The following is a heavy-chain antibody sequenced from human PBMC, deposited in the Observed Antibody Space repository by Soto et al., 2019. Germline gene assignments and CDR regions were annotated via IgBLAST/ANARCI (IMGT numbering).Heavy chain of an antibody. Sequence: QVQLVQSGAEVKEPGASVKVSCRASGYTFTNYAIHWVRQAPGQRLEWMGWLNTGNGNTKNPQKCPGRSTITRGTSASTAYMFLSSLRSEDTAVYYCARDQGIPYCGGDCYSDWYFDLWGRGTLVTVSS. J-gene: IGHJ2*01. CDR3: ARDQGIPYCGGDCYSDWYFDL. V-gene: IGHV1-3*04. CDR1: GYTFTNYA. D-gene: IGHD2-21*01. CDR2: LNTGNGNT.